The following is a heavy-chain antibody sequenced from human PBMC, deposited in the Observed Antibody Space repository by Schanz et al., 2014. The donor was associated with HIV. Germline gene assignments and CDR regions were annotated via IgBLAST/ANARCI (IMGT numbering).Heavy chain of an antibody. D-gene: IGHD3-22*01. CDR3: AKPEYDSRGNSQSHFDY. V-gene: IGHV3-23*01. Sequence: EVQLLESGGGLEQPGGSLRLSCAASGFNFNNYAMTWVRQAPGKGLEWVSSISESGGRTYYADSVNGRFTISRDNSKNTLYLQMTTLRIDDTAVYYCAKPEYDSRGNSQSHFDYRGQGTLVTVSS. CDR2: ISESGGRT. CDR1: GFNFNNYA. J-gene: IGHJ4*02.